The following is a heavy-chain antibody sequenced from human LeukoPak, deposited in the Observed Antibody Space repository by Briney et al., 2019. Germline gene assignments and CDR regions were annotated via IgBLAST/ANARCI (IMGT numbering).Heavy chain of an antibody. CDR1: GGSISSYY. CDR2: IYYSGST. Sequence: PSETLSLTCTVSGGSISSYYWSWIRQPPGKGLEWIGYIYYSGSTNYNPSLKSRVTISVDTSKNQFSLKLSSVPAADTAVYYCARVPGGRWLQSDYWGQGTLVTVSS. V-gene: IGHV4-59*01. J-gene: IGHJ4*02. D-gene: IGHD5-24*01. CDR3: ARVPGGRWLQSDY.